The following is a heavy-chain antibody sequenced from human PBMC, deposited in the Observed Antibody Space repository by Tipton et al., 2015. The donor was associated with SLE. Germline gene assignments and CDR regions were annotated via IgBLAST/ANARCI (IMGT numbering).Heavy chain of an antibody. V-gene: IGHV1-2*06. D-gene: IGHD3-22*01. CDR2: INPNSGGT. CDR1: GYTFTGYY. J-gene: IGHJ4*02. Sequence: QVQLVQSGAEVKKPGASVKVSCKASGYTFTGYYMHWVRQAPGQGLEWMGRINPNSGGTNYAQKFRGRVTMTRDTSISTAYMELSRLRSDDTAVYYCARPEDYYDSSGFDYWGQGTLVTVTS. CDR3: ARPEDYYDSSGFDY.